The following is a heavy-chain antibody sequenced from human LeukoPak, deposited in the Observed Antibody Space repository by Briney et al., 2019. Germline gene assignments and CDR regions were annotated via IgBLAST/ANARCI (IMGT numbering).Heavy chain of an antibody. CDR1: GCTFDDYG. V-gene: IGHV3-20*04. J-gene: IGHJ4*02. CDR2: INWNGGDT. Sequence: PGGSLSLSCASAGCTFDDYGMILVRQAPGKGLEWVSRINWNGGDTRYADSVKGRFTISRDNAKNSLYLQMNSLRGEDTAFYYCARGGIWYPDYWGQGTLVTVSS. D-gene: IGHD2/OR15-2a*01. CDR3: ARGGIWYPDY.